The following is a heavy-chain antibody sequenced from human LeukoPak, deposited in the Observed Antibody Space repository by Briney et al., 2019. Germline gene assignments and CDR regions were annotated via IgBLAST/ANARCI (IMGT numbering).Heavy chain of an antibody. CDR2: IYHSGST. CDR1: GGSISSGGYS. V-gene: IGHV4-30-2*01. J-gene: IGHJ4*02. CDR3: ARHPHYDFWSGYYSSTFDY. Sequence: PSETLSLTCAVSGGSISSGGYSWSWIRQPPGKGLEWIGYIYHSGSTYYNPSLKSRVTISVDRSKNQFSLKLSSVTAADTAVYYCARHPHYDFWSGYYSSTFDYWGQGTLVTVSS. D-gene: IGHD3-3*01.